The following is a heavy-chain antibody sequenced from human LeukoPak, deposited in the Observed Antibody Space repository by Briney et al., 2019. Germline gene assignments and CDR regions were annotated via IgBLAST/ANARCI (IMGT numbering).Heavy chain of an antibody. CDR3: ARGVGYCSSTSCYWPAIFDY. CDR2: IYSGGST. D-gene: IGHD2-2*01. J-gene: IGHJ4*02. CDR1: GFTVSSNY. V-gene: IGHV3-53*01. Sequence: GGSLRLSCAASGFTVSSNYMSWVRQAPGKGLEWVSVIYSGGSTYYADSVKGRFTISRDNSKNTLYLQMNSLRAEDTAVYYCARGVGYCSSTSCYWPAIFDYWGQGTLVTVSS.